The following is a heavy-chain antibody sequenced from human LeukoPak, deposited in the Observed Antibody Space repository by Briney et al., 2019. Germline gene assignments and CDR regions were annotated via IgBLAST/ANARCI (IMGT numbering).Heavy chain of an antibody. CDR2: IGAYNGNT. J-gene: IGHJ4*02. V-gene: IGHV1-18*01. CDR1: GYTFTSYG. Sequence: GASVKVSCKASGYTFTSYGINWVRQAPGQGLGWMGWIGAYNGNTNYAQKVQGRVTMTTDTSTSTAYMELRSLRSDDTAVYYCARGRHYYGSGIPSDYWGQGTLVTVSS. D-gene: IGHD3-10*01. CDR3: ARGRHYYGSGIPSDY.